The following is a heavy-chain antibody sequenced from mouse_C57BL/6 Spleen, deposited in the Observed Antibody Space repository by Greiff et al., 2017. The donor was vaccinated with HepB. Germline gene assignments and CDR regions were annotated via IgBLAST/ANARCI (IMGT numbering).Heavy chain of an antibody. CDR3: ARENGLYYFDY. CDR2: INPYNGGT. Sequence: VQLQQSGPVLVKPGASVKMSCKASGYTFTDYYMNWVKQSHGKSLEWIGVINPYNGGTSYNQKFKGKATLTVDKSSSTAYMELNSLTSEDSAVYYCARENGLYYFDYWGQGTTLTVSS. D-gene: IGHD1-1*01. CDR1: GYTFTDYY. J-gene: IGHJ2*01. V-gene: IGHV1-19*01.